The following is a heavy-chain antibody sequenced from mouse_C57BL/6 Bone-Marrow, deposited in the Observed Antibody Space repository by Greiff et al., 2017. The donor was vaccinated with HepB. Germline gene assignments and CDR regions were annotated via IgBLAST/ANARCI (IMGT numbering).Heavy chain of an antibody. CDR1: GFNIKDDY. CDR3: SYYDYDY. V-gene: IGHV14-4*01. D-gene: IGHD2-4*01. Sequence: VQLKQSGAELVRPGASVKLSCTASGFNIKDDYMHWVKQRPEQGLEWIGWIDPENGDTEYASKFQGKATRTADTSSNTAYLQLSSLTSEETAVYYCSYYDYDYWGQGTTLTVSS. J-gene: IGHJ2*01. CDR2: IDPENGDT.